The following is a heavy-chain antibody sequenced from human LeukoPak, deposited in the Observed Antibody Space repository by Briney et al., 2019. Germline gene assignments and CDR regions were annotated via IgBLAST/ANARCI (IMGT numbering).Heavy chain of an antibody. CDR1: GLTFNNYA. J-gene: IGHJ6*02. D-gene: IGHD3-16*01. CDR2: ISKSGDHT. CDR3: AASWGPDTSAFRWGRDGMDV. V-gene: IGHV3-23*01. Sequence: GGSLRLSCAVSGLTFNNYAMSWVRQAPGKGLEWVSAISKSGDHTYYAASAKGRFTIYRDNSKNTQYLQMNSLRAEDTAVYYCAASWGPDTSAFRWGRDGMDVWGQGTTVIVS.